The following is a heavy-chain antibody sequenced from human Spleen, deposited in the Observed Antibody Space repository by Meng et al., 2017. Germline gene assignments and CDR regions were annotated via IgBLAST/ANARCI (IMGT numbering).Heavy chain of an antibody. CDR3: ARRGYSYGYYYYGMDV. D-gene: IGHD5-18*01. V-gene: IGHV3-11*01. CDR1: GFTFSDYY. J-gene: IGHJ6*02. CDR2: ISSSGSTI. Sequence: SCAASGFTFSDYYMSWIRQAPGKGLEWVSYISSSGSTIYYADSVKGRFTISRDNAKNSLYLQMNSLRAEDTAVYYCARRGYSYGYYYYGMDVWGQGTTVTVSS.